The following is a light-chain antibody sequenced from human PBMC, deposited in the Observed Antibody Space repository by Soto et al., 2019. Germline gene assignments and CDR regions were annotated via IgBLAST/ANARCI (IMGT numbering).Light chain of an antibody. J-gene: IGKJ1*01. Sequence: EIVMTQSPATLAVSPGERATLSCRASQGVSSNLAWYQQKPGQAPRLLIYDVSTGASDIPARFSGSGSGTEVTLTISSLQSVDFAVYACQRYTSWPPWTFGQGTKVDTK. V-gene: IGKV3-15*01. CDR2: DVS. CDR3: QRYTSWPPWT. CDR1: QGVSSN.